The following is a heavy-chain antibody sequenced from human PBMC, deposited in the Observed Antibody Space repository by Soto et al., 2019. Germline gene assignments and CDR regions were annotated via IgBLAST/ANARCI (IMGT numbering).Heavy chain of an antibody. Sequence: SETLSLTCTVSGGSISSGDYYWSWIRQPPGKGLEWIGYIYYSGSTYYNPSLKSRVTISVDTSKNQFSLKLSSVTAADTAVYYCARDPIYDSSGYYYGRIGNYWGQGTLVTVSS. CDR2: IYYSGST. V-gene: IGHV4-30-4*01. D-gene: IGHD3-22*01. CDR3: ARDPIYDSSGYYYGRIGNY. CDR1: GGSISSGDYY. J-gene: IGHJ4*02.